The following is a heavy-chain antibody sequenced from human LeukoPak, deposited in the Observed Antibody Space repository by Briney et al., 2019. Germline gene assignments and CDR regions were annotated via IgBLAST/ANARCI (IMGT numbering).Heavy chain of an antibody. J-gene: IGHJ4*02. CDR1: GGSISSSSYY. CDR3: ASLRERNYYARGFDY. Sequence: KPSETLSLTCTVSGGSISSSSYYWGWIRQPPGKGLAWIGSIYYSGSTYYNPSLRSRVTISVDTSKNQFSLKLSSVTAADTAVYYCASLRERNYYARGFDYWGQGTLVTVSS. D-gene: IGHD1-26*01. V-gene: IGHV4-39*01. CDR2: IYYSGST.